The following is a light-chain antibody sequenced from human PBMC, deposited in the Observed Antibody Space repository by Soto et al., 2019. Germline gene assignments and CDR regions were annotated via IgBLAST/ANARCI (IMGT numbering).Light chain of an antibody. Sequence: EVVLTQSPSTLSLSPGERANISCRTSQSVSRTLAWYQQKSGQAPRLLIYDASNRATGIPTRFSGSGSGTDFTLTISSLEPEYFAVYYCQQRYNWPQTFGQGTKVEIK. J-gene: IGKJ1*01. V-gene: IGKV3-11*01. CDR1: QSVSRT. CDR2: DAS. CDR3: QQRYNWPQT.